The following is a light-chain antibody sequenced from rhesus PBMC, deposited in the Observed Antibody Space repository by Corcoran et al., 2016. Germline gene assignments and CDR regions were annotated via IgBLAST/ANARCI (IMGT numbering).Light chain of an antibody. CDR2: SAY. V-gene: IGKV3-40*03. CDR3: QQYNDLLPT. CDR1: ESVGSY. Sequence: EIVMTQSPATLSLSLGETATLSCRASESVGSYLAWYQQKPGQAPKPLVHSAYFRATGLPDRFSGTESTTEFTLTISSLEPEDVRVYHCQQYNDLLPTFGGGTKVEIK. J-gene: IGKJ4*01.